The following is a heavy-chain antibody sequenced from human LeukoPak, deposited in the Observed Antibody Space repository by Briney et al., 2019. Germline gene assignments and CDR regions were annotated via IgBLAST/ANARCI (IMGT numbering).Heavy chain of an antibody. V-gene: IGHV4-59*01. Sequence: SETLSLTCSVSGGSIRSYYWTWIRQPPGKGLEWIGYRYYSGSTTYNPSLKSRVTISVDTSKGQFSLKLISVTAADTAIYYCARVRGDFETDWGQGTLVTVSS. D-gene: IGHD3-16*01. CDR2: RYYSGST. CDR1: GGSIRSYY. CDR3: ARVRGDFETD. J-gene: IGHJ1*01.